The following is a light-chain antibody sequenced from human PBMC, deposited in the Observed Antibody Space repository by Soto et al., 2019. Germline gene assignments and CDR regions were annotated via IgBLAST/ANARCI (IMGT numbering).Light chain of an antibody. CDR3: MQALQTPIT. J-gene: IGKJ5*01. Sequence: DIVMTQSPLSLPVTPGEPASISCRSSPTLLHSNGYNYLDWYLQKPGQSPQXMIYLGSNRASGVPDRFSGSGSGTDFTLKISRVEAEDVGVYYCMQALQTPITLGQGTRLEIK. CDR1: PTLLHSNGYNY. CDR2: LGS. V-gene: IGKV2-28*01.